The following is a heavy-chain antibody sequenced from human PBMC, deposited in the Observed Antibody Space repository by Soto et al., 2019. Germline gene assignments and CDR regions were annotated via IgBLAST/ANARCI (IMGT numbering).Heavy chain of an antibody. J-gene: IGHJ6*02. D-gene: IGHD2-8*01. CDR3: ARAPYCTNGVCKGYYYYGMDV. CDR1: GGSISSGGYY. V-gene: IGHV4-31*03. Sequence: PSETLSLTCTVSGGSISSGGYYWSWIRQHPGKGLEWIGYIYYSGSTYYNPSLKSRVTISVDTSKNQFSLKLSSVTAADTAVYYCARAPYCTNGVCKGYYYYGMDVWGQGTTVTVSS. CDR2: IYYSGST.